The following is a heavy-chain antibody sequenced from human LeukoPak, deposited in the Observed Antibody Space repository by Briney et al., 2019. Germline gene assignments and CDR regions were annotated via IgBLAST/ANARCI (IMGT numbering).Heavy chain of an antibody. V-gene: IGHV3-21*01. CDR1: GFTFSTYS. J-gene: IGHJ4*02. Sequence: GGSLRLSCAASGFTFSTYSMNWVRQAPGKGLEWVSSISSSSSYIKYADSVKGRFTISRDNAKNSLYLQMNSLRAEDTAVCYCARREGDGYFDYWGQGTLVTVSS. D-gene: IGHD5-24*01. CDR2: ISSSSSYI. CDR3: ARREGDGYFDY.